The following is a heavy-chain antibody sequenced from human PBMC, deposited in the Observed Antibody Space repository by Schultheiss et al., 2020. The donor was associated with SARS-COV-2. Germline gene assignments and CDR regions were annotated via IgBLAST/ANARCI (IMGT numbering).Heavy chain of an antibody. CDR2: ISGSGGST. V-gene: IGHV3-23*01. CDR1: GFTFSSYA. D-gene: IGHD3-3*01. Sequence: GGSLRLSCAASGFTFSSYAMSWVRQAPGKGLEWVSAISGSGGSTYYADSVKGRFTISRDNSKNTVYLQMNSLRGEDTAVYYCAKDLLVSYYDFWDSPTGGYYFDSWGQGSLVTVSS. CDR3: AKDLLVSYYDFWDSPTGGYYFDS. J-gene: IGHJ4*02.